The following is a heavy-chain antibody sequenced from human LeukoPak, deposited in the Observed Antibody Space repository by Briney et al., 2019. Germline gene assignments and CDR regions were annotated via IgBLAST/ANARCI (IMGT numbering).Heavy chain of an antibody. D-gene: IGHD3-16*01. Sequence: GASVKVSCKASGYTFTGYYMHWVRQAPGQGLEWMGWINPNSGGTNYAQKFQGRVTMTRDTSISTAYMELSRLRSDDTAVYYCARDPQSYDWPDAFDIWGQGTMVTVSS. J-gene: IGHJ3*02. CDR3: ARDPQSYDWPDAFDI. CDR2: INPNSGGT. CDR1: GYTFTGYY. V-gene: IGHV1-2*02.